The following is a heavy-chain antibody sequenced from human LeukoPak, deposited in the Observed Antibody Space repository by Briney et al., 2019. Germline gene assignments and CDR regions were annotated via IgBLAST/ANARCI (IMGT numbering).Heavy chain of an antibody. Sequence: GGSLRLSCAASGFTFSSYAMSWVRQAPGKGLEWVLGISASGGSSYYADSVKGRFTISRDNSKNTLYLQMDSLRAEDTALYYCARVWAWGSGNYFDNWGQGTLVTVSS. CDR2: ISASGGSS. CDR3: ARVWAWGSGNYFDN. CDR1: GFTFSSYA. V-gene: IGHV3-23*01. D-gene: IGHD7-27*01. J-gene: IGHJ4*02.